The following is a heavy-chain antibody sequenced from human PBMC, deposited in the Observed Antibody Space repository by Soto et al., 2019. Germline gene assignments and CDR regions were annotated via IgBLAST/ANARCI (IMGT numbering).Heavy chain of an antibody. Sequence: VKVSCKASGYTFTRYGISWVRQAPGQGIEWMGIINASDGSTSYAQKFQGRVTMTRDTSTSTVYMELSSVRSEDTAVYYCARGAPSLELRHYWGQGTLVTVSS. J-gene: IGHJ4*02. D-gene: IGHD1-7*01. CDR1: GYTFTRYG. CDR3: ARGAPSLELRHY. CDR2: INASDGST. V-gene: IGHV1-46*01.